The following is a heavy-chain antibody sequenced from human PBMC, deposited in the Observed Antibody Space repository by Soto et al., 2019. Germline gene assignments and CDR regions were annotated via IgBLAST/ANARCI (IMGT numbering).Heavy chain of an antibody. D-gene: IGHD3-22*01. J-gene: IGHJ4*02. V-gene: IGHV3-23*01. CDR2: ISGSGGST. Sequence: EVQLLDSGGGLVQPGGSLRLSCAASGFTFSSYAMTWVRQAPGRGLEWVSSISGSGGSTYYADSVKGRFTISRDNSMNAPSLRINTTSDEDTADYYCARDCGYDSSALIDCWAQGTLVTVSS. CDR1: GFTFSSYA. CDR3: ARDCGYDSSALIDC.